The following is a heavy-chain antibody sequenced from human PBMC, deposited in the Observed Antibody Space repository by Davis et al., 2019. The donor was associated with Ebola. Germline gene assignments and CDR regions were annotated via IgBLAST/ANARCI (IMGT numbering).Heavy chain of an antibody. CDR3: ARGPGGDPNSYYYYYGMDV. D-gene: IGHD2-21*02. CDR1: GGTFSSYA. J-gene: IGHJ6*02. V-gene: IGHV1-69*04. Sequence: SVKVSCKASGGTFSSYAISWVRQAPGQGLEWMGRIIPILGIANYAQKFQGRVTITADKSTSTAYMELSSLRSEDTAVYYCARGPGGDPNSYYYYYGMDVWGQGTTVTVSS. CDR2: IIPILGIA.